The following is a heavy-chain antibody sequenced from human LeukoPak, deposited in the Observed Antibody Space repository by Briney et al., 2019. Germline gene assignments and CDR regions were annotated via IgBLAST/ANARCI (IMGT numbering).Heavy chain of an antibody. Sequence: ASVKVSCKASGYTFTSYYMHWVRQAPGQGLEWMGIINPSGGSTSYAQKFRGRVTMTRDTSTSTVYMELSSLRSEDTAVYYCARDPSYASSGYYLFDSWGQGTLVTVSS. CDR1: GYTFTSYY. V-gene: IGHV1-46*01. D-gene: IGHD3-22*01. CDR2: INPSGGST. CDR3: ARDPSYASSGYYLFDS. J-gene: IGHJ4*02.